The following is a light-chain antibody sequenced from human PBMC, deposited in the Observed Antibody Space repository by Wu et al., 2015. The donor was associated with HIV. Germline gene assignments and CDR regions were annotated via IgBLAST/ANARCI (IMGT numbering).Light chain of an antibody. CDR2: GAS. CDR1: QSVSRSY. J-gene: IGKJ4*01. Sequence: EIVLTQSPGTLSLSPGERATLSCRASQSVSRSYLAWYQQKPGQAPRLLIYGASSRATGIPDRFSGSGSGTDFTLTISRLEPEDFAVYYCQQYNNWPPFTFGGGTRVEIK. CDR3: QQYNNWPPFT. V-gene: IGKV3-20*01.